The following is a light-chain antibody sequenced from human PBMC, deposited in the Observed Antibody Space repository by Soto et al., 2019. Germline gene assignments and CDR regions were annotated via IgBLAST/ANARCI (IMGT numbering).Light chain of an antibody. J-gene: IGKJ2*01. Sequence: DIVMTPSPLSLPVTPGEPASISCRSSQSLLHSDGKTYIDWYLQKPGQSPQLLLYLGSNRASGVPDRFRGRGSGTDVTLTISRVEPEDVGVYYCMHVLQTPYTFGQGTKLEIK. CDR1: QSLLHSDGKTY. CDR2: LGS. CDR3: MHVLQTPYT. V-gene: IGKV2-28*01.